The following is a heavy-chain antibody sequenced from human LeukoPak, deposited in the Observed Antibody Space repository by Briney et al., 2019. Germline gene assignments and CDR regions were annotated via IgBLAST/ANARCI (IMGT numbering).Heavy chain of an antibody. CDR1: GFTFDDYG. D-gene: IGHD6-19*01. CDR2: INWNGGST. Sequence: PGGSLRLSCAASGFTFDDYGMSWVRQAPGKGLEWVSGINWNGGSTGYADSVKGRFTISRDNAKNSLYLQMNSLRAEDTALYYCARSSGSGWYEEGFDYWGQGTLATVSS. CDR3: ARSSGSGWYEEGFDY. J-gene: IGHJ4*02. V-gene: IGHV3-20*04.